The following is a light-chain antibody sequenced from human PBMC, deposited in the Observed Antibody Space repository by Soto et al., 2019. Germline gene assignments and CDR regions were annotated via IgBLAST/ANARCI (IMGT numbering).Light chain of an antibody. J-gene: IGLJ1*01. V-gene: IGLV2-23*01. Sequence: QYALTQPASVSGSPGQSITISCTGSRSDVGRYDLVSWYQHHPGKAPKLMIYEGTKRPSGISNRFSGSKSGNTASLTISGLQAEDEADYFCCSYAGSSTDVFGTGTKLTVL. CDR1: RSDVGRYDL. CDR2: EGT. CDR3: CSYAGSSTDV.